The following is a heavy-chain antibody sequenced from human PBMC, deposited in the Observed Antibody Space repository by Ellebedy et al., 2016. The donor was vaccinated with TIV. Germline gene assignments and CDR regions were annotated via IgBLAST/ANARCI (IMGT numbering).Heavy chain of an antibody. V-gene: IGHV3-74*03. J-gene: IGHJ4*02. CDR2: ISSEGSTT. Sequence: GESLKISCAASGFTFSSYWMHWVRQAPGKGLVWVSRISSEGSTTTYADSARGRLTISRDNAKNTLYLQMNSLRAEDTAVYYCARGDGSSGWYFDYWGQGTLATVSS. CDR3: ARGDGSSGWYFDY. CDR1: GFTFSSYW. D-gene: IGHD6-19*01.